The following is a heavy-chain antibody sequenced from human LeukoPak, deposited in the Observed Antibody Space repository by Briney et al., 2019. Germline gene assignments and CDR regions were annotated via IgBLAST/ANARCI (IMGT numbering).Heavy chain of an antibody. J-gene: IGHJ4*02. CDR2: LGIAGDT. CDR1: GFTVSSYA. V-gene: IGHV3-13*01. Sequence: GGSLRLSCAASGFTVSSYAMHWVRHPMGKGLEWVSALGIAGDTFYPDSVKGRFTISRDNAKNSLYLQMNSLRVEDTAVYYCARGCCSVSGLYFEFWGQGSLVTVSS. D-gene: IGHD3-9*01. CDR3: ARGCCSVSGLYFEF.